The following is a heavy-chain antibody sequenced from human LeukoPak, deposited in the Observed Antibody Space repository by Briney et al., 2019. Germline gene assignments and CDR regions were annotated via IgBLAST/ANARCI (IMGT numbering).Heavy chain of an antibody. V-gene: IGHV1-2*02. CDR2: INPNSGVT. Sequence: ASVRVSCKASGYTFTGYFMHWVRQAPGQGLEWLGWINPNSGVTNYAQKFQGRVTMTRNTSISTAYMELSSLRSEDTAVYYCARGYMVRGVKNMDVWGKGTTVTISS. CDR1: GYTFTGYF. D-gene: IGHD3-10*01. J-gene: IGHJ6*03. CDR3: ARGYMVRGVKNMDV.